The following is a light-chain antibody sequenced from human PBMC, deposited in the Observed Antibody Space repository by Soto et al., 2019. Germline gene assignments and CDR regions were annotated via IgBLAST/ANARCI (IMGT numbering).Light chain of an antibody. CDR2: GAS. CDR1: QTISSW. Sequence: DIQMTQSPSTLSGSVGDRVTITCRASQTISSWLAWYQQKPGKAPKLLIYGASNLQSGVPSRFSGSGSGTEFTLTISSLQPDDFASYYCQQYETDRTFGQGTKVDIK. CDR3: QQYETDRT. V-gene: IGKV1-5*01. J-gene: IGKJ1*01.